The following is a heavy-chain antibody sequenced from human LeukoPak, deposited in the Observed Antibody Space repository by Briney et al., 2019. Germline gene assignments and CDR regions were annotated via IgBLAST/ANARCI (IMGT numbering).Heavy chain of an antibody. CDR3: ARETTGAGTARPFDY. Sequence: SETLSLTCTVSGGSISNFYWSWIRQPAGQALEWIGRTYTSGSTNYNPSLKSRVTMSVDTSKNQFSLKLSSVTAADTAVYYCARETTGAGTARPFDYWGQGTLVTVSS. J-gene: IGHJ4*02. D-gene: IGHD6-13*01. CDR2: TYTSGST. V-gene: IGHV4-4*07. CDR1: GGSISNFY.